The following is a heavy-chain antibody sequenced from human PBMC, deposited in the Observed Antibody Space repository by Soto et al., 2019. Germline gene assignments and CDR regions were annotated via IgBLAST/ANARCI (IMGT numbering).Heavy chain of an antibody. D-gene: IGHD4-17*01. Sequence: ASVKVSCKASGYTFTSSAMHWVRQAPGQRLEWMGWINAGNGNTKYSQKFQGRVTITRDTSASTAYMELSSLRSEDTAVYYCARAQRGKKRRGDSGMCYDPWAGGTWDPVS. CDR3: ARAQRGKKRRGDSGMCYDP. J-gene: IGHJ5*02. CDR2: INAGNGNT. CDR1: GYTFTSSA. V-gene: IGHV1-3*01.